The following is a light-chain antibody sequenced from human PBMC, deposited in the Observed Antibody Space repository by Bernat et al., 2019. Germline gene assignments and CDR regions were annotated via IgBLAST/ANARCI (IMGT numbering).Light chain of an antibody. CDR3: QQRRNWPPIT. CDR1: QSVETY. CDR2: DAS. V-gene: IGKV3-11*01. J-gene: IGKJ5*01. Sequence: ETVLTQSPATLSLSPGESATLSCRASQSVETYLAWFQQKPGQAPRLLIYDASNRATGIPARFSGSGSGTAFSLTISNLEPEDFAVYYCQQRRNWPPITFGQGTRLEIK.